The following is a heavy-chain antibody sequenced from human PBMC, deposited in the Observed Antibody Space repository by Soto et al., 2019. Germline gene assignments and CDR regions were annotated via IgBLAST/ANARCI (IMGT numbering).Heavy chain of an antibody. Sequence: GGSLRLSCAASGFTFSSYGMHWVRQAQGKGLEWVAVISYDGSNKYYADSVKGRFTISRDNSKNTLYLQMNSLRAEDTAVYYCAKDYDSSGYYSRGDAFDIWGQGTMVTVSS. J-gene: IGHJ3*02. CDR1: GFTFSSYG. CDR2: ISYDGSNK. V-gene: IGHV3-30*18. CDR3: AKDYDSSGYYSRGDAFDI. D-gene: IGHD3-22*01.